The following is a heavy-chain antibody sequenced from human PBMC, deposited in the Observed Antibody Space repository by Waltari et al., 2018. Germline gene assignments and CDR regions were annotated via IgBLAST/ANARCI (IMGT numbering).Heavy chain of an antibody. J-gene: IGHJ4*02. CDR1: GGSIAGTTYY. V-gene: IGHV4-39*01. CDR3: ARHEDGDPRRGFDY. CDR2: LYYTGTT. D-gene: IGHD4-17*01. Sequence: QLQFQASGPGLVKPSETLSLTCRVSGGSIAGTTYYWGWIRPPPGKALEWLGALYYTGTTHYSPSLKSRVAVSVDTSTNKFSLKMRSVTAADTAVYYCARHEDGDPRRGFDYWGQGTLVTVTS.